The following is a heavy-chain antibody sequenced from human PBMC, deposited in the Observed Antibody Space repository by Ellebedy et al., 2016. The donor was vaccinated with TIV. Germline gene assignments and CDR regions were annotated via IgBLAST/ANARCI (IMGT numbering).Heavy chain of an antibody. D-gene: IGHD4-23*01. CDR3: ARDPVGVGPTFDV. J-gene: IGHJ3*01. CDR2: ITESGGNT. V-gene: IGHV3-23*01. Sequence: GESLKISCAASGLPFSSHALSPVRHPPGKGLEWVSSITESGGNTYYADPVKGRFTISRDNSKDTLYLQMNSLRAEDTAIYYCARDPVGVGPTFDVWGQGTMVTVSS. CDR1: GLPFSSHA.